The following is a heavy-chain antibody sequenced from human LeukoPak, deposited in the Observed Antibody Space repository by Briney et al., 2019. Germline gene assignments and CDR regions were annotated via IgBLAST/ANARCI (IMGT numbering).Heavy chain of an antibody. CDR1: GGSISSYY. D-gene: IGHD2-2*03. V-gene: IGHV4-59*01. J-gene: IGHJ6*02. Sequence: PSETLSLTCTVSGGSISSYYWSWIRQPPGKGLEWIGYIYYSGSTNYNPSLMSRVTISVDTSKNQFSLKLSSVTAADTAVYYCARDQGRGYCSSTSCSYYYYGMDVWGQGTTVTVSS. CDR2: IYYSGST. CDR3: ARDQGRGYCSSTSCSYYYYGMDV.